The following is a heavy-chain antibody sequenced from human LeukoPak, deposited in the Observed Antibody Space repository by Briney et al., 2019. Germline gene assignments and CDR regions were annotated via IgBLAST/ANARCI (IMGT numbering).Heavy chain of an antibody. J-gene: IGHJ6*02. Sequence: GSLRLSCAASGFTFSSYWMSWVRQAPGKGLEWIGEINHSGSTNYNPSLKSRVTISVDTSKNQFSLKLSSVTAADTAVYYCASRGYCSSTSCYIVHYYYYGMDVWGQGTTVTVSS. V-gene: IGHV4-34*08. CDR2: INHSGST. CDR3: ASRGYCSSTSCYIVHYYYYGMDV. CDR1: GFTFSSYW. D-gene: IGHD2-2*02.